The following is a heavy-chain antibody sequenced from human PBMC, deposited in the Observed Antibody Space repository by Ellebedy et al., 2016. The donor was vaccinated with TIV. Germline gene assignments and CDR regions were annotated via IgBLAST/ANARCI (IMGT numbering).Heavy chain of an antibody. V-gene: IGHV4-61*05. CDR3: ARVTGGGGPDY. CDR1: GGSISSSSYY. D-gene: IGHD1-14*01. Sequence: SETLSLTXTVSGGSISSSSYYWSWIRQPPGKGLEWIGYIYYSGSTNYNPSLKSRVTISVDTSKNQFSLKLSSVTAADTAVYYCARVTGGGGPDYWGQGTLVTVSS. J-gene: IGHJ4*02. CDR2: IYYSGST.